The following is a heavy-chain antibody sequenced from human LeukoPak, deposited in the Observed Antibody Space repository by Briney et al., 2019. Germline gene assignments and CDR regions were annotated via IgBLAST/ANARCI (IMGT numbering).Heavy chain of an antibody. Sequence: GGSLRLSCAASGFAVSSNYMSWVRQAPGKGLEWVSAIYSGGSTYYADSVKGRFTISRDNSKNTLYLQMNSLRAEDTAVYYCARGPDYGDYYGMDVWGQGTTVTVSS. CDR1: GFAVSSNY. D-gene: IGHD4-17*01. J-gene: IGHJ6*02. CDR2: IYSGGST. CDR3: ARGPDYGDYYGMDV. V-gene: IGHV3-53*01.